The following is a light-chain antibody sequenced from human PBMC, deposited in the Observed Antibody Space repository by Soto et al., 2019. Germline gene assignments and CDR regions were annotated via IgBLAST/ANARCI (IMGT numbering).Light chain of an antibody. V-gene: IGKV4-1*01. CDR2: WAS. CDR3: QKYYSTPIT. Sequence: DIVMTQSPDSLAVSLGERATINCKSSQSVLYSSNNKKYLAWDQQKPGQPPKLLIYWASTRESGVPDRFSGSGSGTDFTLTISSLQAEDVAVYYCQKYYSTPITFGQGTRLEIK. CDR1: QSVLYSSNNKKY. J-gene: IGKJ5*01.